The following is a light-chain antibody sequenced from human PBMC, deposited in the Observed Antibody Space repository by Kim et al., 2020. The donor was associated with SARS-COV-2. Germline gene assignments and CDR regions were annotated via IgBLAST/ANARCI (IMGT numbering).Light chain of an antibody. CDR1: QGISNY. J-gene: IGKJ1*01. CDR3: QKYNSAPPWA. V-gene: IGKV1-27*01. CDR2: AAS. Sequence: DIQMTQSPSSLSASVGDRVTITCRASQGISNYLAWYQQKPGKVPKLLIYAASTLQSGVPSRFSGSGSGTDFTLTISSLQPEDVATYHCQKYNSAPPWAFGQGTKVDSK.